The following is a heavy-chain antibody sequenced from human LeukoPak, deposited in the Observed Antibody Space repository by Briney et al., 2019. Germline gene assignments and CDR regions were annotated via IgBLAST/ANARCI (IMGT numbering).Heavy chain of an antibody. CDR1: GGSISTYF. D-gene: IGHD5-18*01. V-gene: IGHV4-59*01. CDR3: AGTTEGGYSYGYFYYYYMDV. CDR2: IYYSGST. J-gene: IGHJ6*03. Sequence: SETLSLTCTVSGGSISTYFWSWIRQPPGKGLEWIGYIYYSGSTNYKSSLKSRVTISVDTSKNQFSLKLSSVTAADTAVYYCAGTTEGGYSYGYFYYYYMDVWGKGTTVTISS.